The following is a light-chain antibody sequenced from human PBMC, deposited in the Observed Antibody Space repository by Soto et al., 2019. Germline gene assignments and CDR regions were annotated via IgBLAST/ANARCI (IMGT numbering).Light chain of an antibody. J-gene: IGKJ1*01. CDR3: QQYTQSLWT. V-gene: IGKV3-20*01. CDR1: QTVSASQ. CDR2: GVS. Sequence: EIELTQSPGTRTLSPGERATLSCRSSQTVSASQLAWYQQKPGQAPRLLIYGVSTRAAGIPDRFGGSGSGTDFTLTISRLEPEDFAMYYCQQYTQSLWTFGQGTKVDIK.